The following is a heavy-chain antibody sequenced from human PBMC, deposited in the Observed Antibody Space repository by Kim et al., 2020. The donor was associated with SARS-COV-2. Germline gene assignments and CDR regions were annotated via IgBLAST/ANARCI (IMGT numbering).Heavy chain of an antibody. D-gene: IGHD1-26*01. Sequence: GGSLRLSCATSGITVSSSYMTWVRQAPGKGLEWVSIIYAGGATYYADSVKGRYTISRYTSKNTLYLQMTRVKAEDSAVYYCVGATGSSYFDYWGQGTLV. CDR1: GITVSSSY. J-gene: IGHJ4*02. CDR3: VGATGSSYFDY. CDR2: IYAGGAT. V-gene: IGHV3-66*01.